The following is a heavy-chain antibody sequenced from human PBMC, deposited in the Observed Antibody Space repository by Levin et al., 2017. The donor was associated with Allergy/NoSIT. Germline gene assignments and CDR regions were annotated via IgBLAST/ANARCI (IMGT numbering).Heavy chain of an antibody. Sequence: PGESLKISCAASGFTFSSYGMHWVRQAPGKGLEWVAVIWYDGSNKYYADSVKGRFTISRDNSKNTLYLQMNSLRAEDTAVYYCARWGSGWYYFDYWGQGTLVTVSS. CDR1: GFTFSSYG. CDR2: IWYDGSNK. J-gene: IGHJ4*02. CDR3: ARWGSGWYYFDY. D-gene: IGHD6-19*01. V-gene: IGHV3-33*01.